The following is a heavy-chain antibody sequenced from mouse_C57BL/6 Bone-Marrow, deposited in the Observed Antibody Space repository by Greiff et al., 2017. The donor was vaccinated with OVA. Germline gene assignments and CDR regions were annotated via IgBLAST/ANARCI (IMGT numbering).Heavy chain of an antibody. D-gene: IGHD1-1*01. V-gene: IGHV14-3*01. Sequence: VQLKESVAELVRPGASVKLSCTASGFNIKNTYMHWVKQRPEQGLEWIGRIDPANGNTKYAPKFQGKATITADTSSNTAYLQLSSLTSEDTAIYYCALITTVVDSYAMDYWGQGTSVTVSS. CDR3: ALITTVVDSYAMDY. J-gene: IGHJ4*01. CDR1: GFNIKNTY. CDR2: IDPANGNT.